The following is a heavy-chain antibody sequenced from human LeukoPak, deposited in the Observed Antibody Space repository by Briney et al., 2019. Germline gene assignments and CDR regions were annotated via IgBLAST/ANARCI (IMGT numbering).Heavy chain of an antibody. J-gene: IGHJ4*02. Sequence: GASVKVSCKASGYTFTGYYMHWVRQAPGQGLEWMGWINPNSGGTNYAQKFQGRVTMTRDTSISTAYMELSRLRSDDTAVYYCARVPYYYDSSGYYYGADFDYWGQGTLVTVSS. CDR3: ARVPYYYDSSGYYYGADFDY. D-gene: IGHD3-22*01. CDR1: GYTFTGYY. CDR2: INPNSGGT. V-gene: IGHV1-2*02.